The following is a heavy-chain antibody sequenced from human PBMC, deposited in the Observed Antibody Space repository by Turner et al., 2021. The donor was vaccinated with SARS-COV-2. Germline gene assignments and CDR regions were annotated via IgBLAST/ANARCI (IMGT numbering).Heavy chain of an antibody. CDR1: GGSIRSKS. J-gene: IGHJ6*02. CDR2: FYKIGSI. CDR3: ARHQGSTSSYDHGMNV. Sequence: QVQLQESRPGLARPSETPLLTCHVSGGSIRSKSWSWIRQSPGRGLEWIGYFYKIGSIDYNPTLRSRVTISVDTSKNQLSLNLISMTAADTAVYYCARHQGSTSSYDHGMNVWGQGTAVIVSS. V-gene: IGHV4-59*08. D-gene: IGHD1-1*01.